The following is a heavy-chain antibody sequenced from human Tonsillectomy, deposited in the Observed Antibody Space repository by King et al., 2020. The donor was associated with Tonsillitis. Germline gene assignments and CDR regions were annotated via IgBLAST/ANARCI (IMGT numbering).Heavy chain of an antibody. Sequence: QLVQSGAEVKKPGASVKVSCKASGYTFTSYGISWVRQAPVQGLDWMGWISPYNGDTDYAQKFQGRVIMTTDTSTSTAYMELRSLRSDDTAVYYCARDMWDLRMDVWGKGTTVTVSS. CDR1: GYTFTSYG. J-gene: IGHJ6*03. D-gene: IGHD1-26*01. CDR3: ARDMWDLRMDV. V-gene: IGHV1-18*01. CDR2: ISPYNGDT.